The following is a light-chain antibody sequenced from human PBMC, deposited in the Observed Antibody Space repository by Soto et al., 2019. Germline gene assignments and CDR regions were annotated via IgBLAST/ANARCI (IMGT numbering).Light chain of an antibody. CDR2: KVS. Sequence: QSALTQPASVSGSPGQSITISCTGTSSDVGGYNYVSWYQQHPRKAPKLIIYKVSNRPSGVSNRFSGSKSGNTASLTISGLQAEDEADYYCCSYTSSSTRVFGTGTKVTVX. J-gene: IGLJ1*01. V-gene: IGLV2-14*01. CDR3: CSYTSSSTRV. CDR1: SSDVGGYNY.